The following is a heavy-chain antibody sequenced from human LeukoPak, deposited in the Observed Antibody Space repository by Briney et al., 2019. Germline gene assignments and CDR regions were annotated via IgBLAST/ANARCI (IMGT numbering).Heavy chain of an antibody. V-gene: IGHV1-18*01. CDR3: ARGSPGYCSGGSCRGGRFDP. D-gene: IGHD2-15*01. Sequence: ASVKVSCKASGYTFTSYGISWVRQAPGQGREWRGWISAYNGNTNYAQKLQGRVTMTTDTSTSTAYMELRSLRSDDTAVYYCARGSPGYCSGGSCRGGRFDPWGQGTLVTVSS. CDR1: GYTFTSYG. J-gene: IGHJ5*02. CDR2: ISAYNGNT.